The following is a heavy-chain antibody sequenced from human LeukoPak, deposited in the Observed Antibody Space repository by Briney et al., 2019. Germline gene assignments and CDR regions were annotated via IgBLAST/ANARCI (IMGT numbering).Heavy chain of an antibody. CDR1: GFTFSGYS. CDR2: ISSGSRTI. J-gene: IGHJ4*02. V-gene: IGHV3-48*01. CDR3: ARESISGHRDFDY. Sequence: GGSLRLSCAASGFTFSGYSMNWVRQAPGKGLEWLSYISSGSRTIYYADSVEGRFTVSRDNARNSLFLQMNSLRAEDTAVYYCARESISGHRDFDYWGQGALVTVSS. D-gene: IGHD1-26*01.